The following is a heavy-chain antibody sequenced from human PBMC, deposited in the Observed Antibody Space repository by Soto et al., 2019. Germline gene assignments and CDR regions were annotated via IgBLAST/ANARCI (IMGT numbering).Heavy chain of an antibody. V-gene: IGHV3-30*18. D-gene: IGHD3-3*01. CDR3: AKEKGYDFWSGSRVGY. J-gene: IGHJ4*02. CDR1: GFTFSSYG. CDR2: ISYDGSNK. Sequence: PGGSLRLSWAASGFTFSSYGMHWVRQAPGKGLEWVAVISYDGSNKYYADSVKGRFTISRDNSKNTLYLQMNSLRAEDTAVYYCAKEKGYDFWSGSRVGYWGQGTLVTVSS.